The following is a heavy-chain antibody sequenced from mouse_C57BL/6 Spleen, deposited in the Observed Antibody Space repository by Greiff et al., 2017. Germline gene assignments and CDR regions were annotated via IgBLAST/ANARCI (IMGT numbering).Heavy chain of an antibody. J-gene: IGHJ2*01. CDR2: INPNNGGT. Sequence: EVQLQQSGPELVKPGASVKISCKASGYTFTDYYMNWVKQSHGKSLEWIGDINPNNGGTSYNQKFKGKATLTVDKSSSTAYMELRSLTSEDSAVYYCAAYYYGSSPIGYWGQGTTLTVSS. CDR3: AAYYYGSSPIGY. CDR1: GYTFTDYY. V-gene: IGHV1-26*01. D-gene: IGHD1-1*01.